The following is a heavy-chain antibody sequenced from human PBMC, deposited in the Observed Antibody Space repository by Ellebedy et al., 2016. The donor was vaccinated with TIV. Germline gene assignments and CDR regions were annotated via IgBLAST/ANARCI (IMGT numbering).Heavy chain of an antibody. V-gene: IGHV4-38-2*02. CDR3: ARDLAAAGNWRGFDY. Sequence: SETLSLTCTVSGYSISSGYYWGWIRQPPGKGLEWIGSIYHSGSTYYNPSLKSRVTISVDPSKNQFSLKLSSVTAADTDVYYCARDLAAAGNWRGFDYWGQGTLVTVSS. CDR1: GYSISSGYY. J-gene: IGHJ4*02. D-gene: IGHD6-13*01. CDR2: IYHSGST.